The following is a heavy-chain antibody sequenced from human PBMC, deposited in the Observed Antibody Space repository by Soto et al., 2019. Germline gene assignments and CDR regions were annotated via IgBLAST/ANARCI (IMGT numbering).Heavy chain of an antibody. V-gene: IGHV2-5*01. CDR2: IYWNDDK. CDR3: AHTSREVAVADEAFDI. CDR1: GFSLSTSGVG. D-gene: IGHD6-19*01. Sequence: QITLKESGPTLVKPTQTLTLTCTFSGFSLSTSGVGVGWIRQPPGKALEWLALIYWNDDKRYSPSLKSRLTITTDTSKNQVVLTMTNMDPVDTATYYCAHTSREVAVADEAFDIWGQGTMVTVSS. J-gene: IGHJ3*02.